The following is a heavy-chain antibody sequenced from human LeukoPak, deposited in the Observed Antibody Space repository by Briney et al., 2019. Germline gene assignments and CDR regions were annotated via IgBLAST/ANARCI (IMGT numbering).Heavy chain of an antibody. Sequence: GRSLRLSCAASGFTFDDYAMHWVRQAPGKGLEWVSAISGSGGSTYYADSVKGRFTISRDNSKNTLYLQMNSLRAEDTAVYYCAKGIAVAGGEFDYWGQGTLVTVSS. CDR3: AKGIAVAGGEFDY. J-gene: IGHJ4*02. CDR2: ISGSGGST. CDR1: GFTFDDYA. D-gene: IGHD6-19*01. V-gene: IGHV3-23*01.